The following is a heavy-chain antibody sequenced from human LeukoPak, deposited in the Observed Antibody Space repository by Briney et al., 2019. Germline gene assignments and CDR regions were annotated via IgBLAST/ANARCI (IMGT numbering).Heavy chain of an antibody. CDR3: ARDRGGRRDGYLN. V-gene: IGHV1-2*02. Sequence: ASVKVSCKASGYTFTGYYMHWVRQAPGQGLEWMGWINPNSGGTNYAQKFQGRVTMTRDTSISTAYMELSSLRSEDTAVYYCARDRGGRRDGYLNWGQGTLVTVSS. D-gene: IGHD5-24*01. CDR1: GYTFTGYY. CDR2: INPNSGGT. J-gene: IGHJ4*02.